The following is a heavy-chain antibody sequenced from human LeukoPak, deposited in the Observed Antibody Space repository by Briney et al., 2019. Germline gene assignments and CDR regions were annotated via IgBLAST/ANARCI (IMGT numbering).Heavy chain of an antibody. D-gene: IGHD1-7*01. CDR1: GYTFTSYD. V-gene: IGHV1-8*01. CDR3: ASCGNWNSHAFDI. CDR2: MNPNRGDT. Sequence: GASVKVSCKASGYTFTSYDIHWVRQATGQGLEWMGRMNPNRGDTDYAQKFQGRVTMTRDTSISTAYMELRSLRSDDTAVYYCASCGNWNSHAFDIWGQGTMVTVSS. J-gene: IGHJ3*02.